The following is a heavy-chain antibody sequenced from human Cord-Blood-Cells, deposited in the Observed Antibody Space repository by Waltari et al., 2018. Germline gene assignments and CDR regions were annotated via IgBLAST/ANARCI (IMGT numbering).Heavy chain of an antibody. CDR2: ISGSGGST. D-gene: IGHD4-17*01. V-gene: IGHV3-23*01. CDR3: ANTIYGDYDY. J-gene: IGHJ4*02. CDR1: GFTFSSYA. Sequence: EVQLLESGGGLVQPGGSLRLSCAASGFTFSSYAISWVRQAPGKGLEWVSCISGSGGSTYYADSVKGRFTISRDNSKNTLYLQMNSLRAEDTAVYYCANTIYGDYDYWGQGTLVTVSS.